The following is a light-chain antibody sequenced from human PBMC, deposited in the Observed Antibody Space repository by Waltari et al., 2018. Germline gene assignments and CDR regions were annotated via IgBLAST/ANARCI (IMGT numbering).Light chain of an antibody. Sequence: QSVLTQPPPVSGAPGQRVTISCTGRSSTIRTGHDVHWYQQLPGTAPKSLIYGNSNRPSGVPDRFSGSKSGTSASLAITGLQAEDEADYYCQSYDSSLSGSVFGGGTKLTVL. V-gene: IGLV1-40*01. CDR3: QSYDSSLSGSV. CDR1: SSTIRTGHD. J-gene: IGLJ2*01. CDR2: GNS.